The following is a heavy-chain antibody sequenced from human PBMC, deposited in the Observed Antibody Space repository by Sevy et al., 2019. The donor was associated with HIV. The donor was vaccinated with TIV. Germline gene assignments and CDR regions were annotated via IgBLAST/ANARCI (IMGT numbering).Heavy chain of an antibody. V-gene: IGHV3-23*01. Sequence: GGSLRLSCAASGFTFSSYAMSWVRQAPGKGLEWVSAISGSGGSTYYADSLKGRFTISRDNSKNTLYLQMNSLRAEDTAVYYCAKRTVITGTTRDYYYYYGMDVWGQGTTVTVSS. CDR3: AKRTVITGTTRDYYYYYGMDV. CDR1: GFTFSSYA. J-gene: IGHJ6*02. CDR2: ISGSGGST. D-gene: IGHD1-7*01.